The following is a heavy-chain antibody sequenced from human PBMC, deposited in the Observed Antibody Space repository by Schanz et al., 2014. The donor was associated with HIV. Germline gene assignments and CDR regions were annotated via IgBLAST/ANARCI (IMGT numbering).Heavy chain of an antibody. Sequence: QVRLVQSGAEVKKPGSSVKVSCQASGGTFSSFGISWVRQARGQGLEWMGGINPNEGDTKFAQKFRGRVPMTRDTSISTAYMELTRLRFDDTAVYYCAKSRFQLHWFDSWGQGTLVTVSS. V-gene: IGHV1-2*02. CDR2: INPNEGDT. CDR1: GGTFSSFG. J-gene: IGHJ5*01. D-gene: IGHD2-2*01. CDR3: AKSRFQLHWFDS.